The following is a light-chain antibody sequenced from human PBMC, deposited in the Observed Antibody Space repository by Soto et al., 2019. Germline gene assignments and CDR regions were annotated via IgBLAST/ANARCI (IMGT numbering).Light chain of an antibody. CDR2: ATS. Sequence: DIQMTQSPSSLSASVGDRVTITCRASQSISNYLNWYQQKPGKAPKVLIYATSNLQSGDPSRFSGSGSGTDYTLTISSLQPEDFATYYCQQSYSTPPTFGQGTRLE. J-gene: IGKJ5*01. CDR3: QQSYSTPPT. CDR1: QSISNY. V-gene: IGKV1-39*01.